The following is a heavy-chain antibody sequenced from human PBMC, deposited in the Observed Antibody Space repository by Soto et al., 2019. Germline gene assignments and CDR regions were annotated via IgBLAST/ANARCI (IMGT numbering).Heavy chain of an antibody. CDR3: ARGPYGDYGY. Sequence: SETLSLTCAVYGGSFSGYYWSWIRQPPGKGLEWIGEINHSGSTNYNPSLKSRVTISVDTSKNQFSLKLSAVTAADTAVYYCARGPYGDYGYWGQGTLVTVSS. CDR1: GGSFSGYY. J-gene: IGHJ4*02. D-gene: IGHD4-17*01. CDR2: INHSGST. V-gene: IGHV4-34*01.